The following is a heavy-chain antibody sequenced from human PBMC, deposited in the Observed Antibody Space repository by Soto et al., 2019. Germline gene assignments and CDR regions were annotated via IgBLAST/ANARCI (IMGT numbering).Heavy chain of an antibody. Sequence: SVKVSCKASGGTFSSYAISWVRQAPGQGLEWMGGIIPIFGTANYAQKFQGRVTITADKSTSTAYMELSSLRSEDTAVYYCARDRYSSSSGTYYYGMDVWGQGTTVTVSS. V-gene: IGHV1-69*06. CDR1: GGTFSSYA. J-gene: IGHJ6*02. CDR3: ARDRYSSSSGTYYYGMDV. D-gene: IGHD6-6*01. CDR2: IIPIFGTA.